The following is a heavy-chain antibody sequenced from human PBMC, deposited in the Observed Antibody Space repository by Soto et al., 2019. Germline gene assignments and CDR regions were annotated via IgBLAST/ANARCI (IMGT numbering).Heavy chain of an antibody. CDR1: RGSFSGFY. CDR2: INRSGTT. Sequence: PSETLSLTCGVYRGSFSGFYWSWIRQSPGKGLEWIGEINRSGTTNYNPSFNNRVTISVDRSTNNSSLQMTSVTAADAAVYYCARGRGYVYGSNFYGLDVWGQGITVTVSS. CDR3: ARGRGYVYGSNFYGLDV. J-gene: IGHJ6*02. D-gene: IGHD5-18*01. V-gene: IGHV4-34*01.